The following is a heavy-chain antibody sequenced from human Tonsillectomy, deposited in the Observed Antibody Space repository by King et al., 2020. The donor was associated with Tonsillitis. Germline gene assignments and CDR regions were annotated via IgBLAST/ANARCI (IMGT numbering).Heavy chain of an antibody. CDR3: ARPTSYGNDAFDI. V-gene: IGHV5-51*03. CDR2: VYPEDSDT. J-gene: IGHJ3*02. CDR1: GYNFTSYW. D-gene: IGHD2/OR15-2a*01. Sequence: QLVQSGAEVKKPGESLKISCKGSGYNFTSYWIGWVRQLPGKGLDWMGIVYPEDSDTRYSPSFQGHVTISADKSITTAYLQWSSLEASDTAMYYCARPTSYGNDAFDIWGQGTRVTVSS.